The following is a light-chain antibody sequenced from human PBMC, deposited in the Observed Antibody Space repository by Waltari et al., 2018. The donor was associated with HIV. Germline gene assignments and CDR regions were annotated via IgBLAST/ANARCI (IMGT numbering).Light chain of an antibody. CDR3: QSADSSGAWV. Sequence: SYDLTQPPSVSVSPGQTARIACPGDELPKHYSYWYQPRPGQAPVLLIYKDNERPSGIPERFSGSSSGTTVTLTITGVQADDEADYWCQSADSSGAWVFGGGTKLTVL. CDR2: KDN. V-gene: IGLV3-25*03. CDR1: ELPKHY. J-gene: IGLJ3*02.